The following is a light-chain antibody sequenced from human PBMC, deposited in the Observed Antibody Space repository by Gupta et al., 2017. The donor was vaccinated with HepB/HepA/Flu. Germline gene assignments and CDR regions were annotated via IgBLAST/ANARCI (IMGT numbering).Light chain of an antibody. Sequence: DIVMTQSPDSLAVSLGERATINCKSSQTILNRSNNENHLAWYQQKAGQPPKLLIYWASTRESGVPDRFSGSGSGTDFTLTISSLQAEDVALYYCHQDYTGPITFGQGTRLEIK. CDR1: QTILNRSNNENH. CDR3: HQDYTGPIT. J-gene: IGKJ5*01. V-gene: IGKV4-1*01. CDR2: WAS.